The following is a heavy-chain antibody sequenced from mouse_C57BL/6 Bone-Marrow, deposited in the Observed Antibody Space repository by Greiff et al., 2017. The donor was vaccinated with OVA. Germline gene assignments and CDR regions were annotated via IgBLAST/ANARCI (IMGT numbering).Heavy chain of an antibody. V-gene: IGHV1-52*01. D-gene: IGHD1-1*01. J-gene: IGHJ2*01. CDR3: AREDYYGSSYGFDY. CDR1: GYTFTSYW. CDR2: IDPSDSET. Sequence: QVQLQQPGAELVRPGSSVKLSCKASGYTFTSYWMHWVKQRPIQGLEWIGNIDPSDSETHYNQKFKDKATLTVDKSSSTAYMQLGSLTSEDSAVYDCAREDYYGSSYGFDYWGQGTTLTVSS.